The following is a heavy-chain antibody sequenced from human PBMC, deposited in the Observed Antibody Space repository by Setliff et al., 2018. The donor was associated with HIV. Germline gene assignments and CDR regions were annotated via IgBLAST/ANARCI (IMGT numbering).Heavy chain of an antibody. CDR1: GYTFTNND. CDR2: INAGNGNT. V-gene: IGHV1-3*01. D-gene: IGHD6-19*01. CDR3: ARRVQATYSSGLDY. Sequence: GASVKVSCKASGYTFTNNDINWVRQAPGQRLEWMGWINAGNGNTKYSQKFQGRVTITRDTSASTAYMELSSLRSEDTAVYYCARRVQATYSSGLDYWGQGTLVTVSS. J-gene: IGHJ4*02.